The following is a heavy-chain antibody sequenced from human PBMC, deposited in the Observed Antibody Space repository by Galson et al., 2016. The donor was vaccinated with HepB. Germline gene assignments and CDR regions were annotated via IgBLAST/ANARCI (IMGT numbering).Heavy chain of an antibody. CDR3: GRGGLRAVAGTKGDY. D-gene: IGHD6-19*01. J-gene: IGHJ4*02. CDR2: IWNDGGER. CDR1: GFKFNVHG. V-gene: IGHV3-33*01. Sequence: SLRLSCAASGFKFNVHGMHWVRQAPGKGLQWVVIIWNDGGERHYADSVKGRVTISRDNSKDILYLQMNSLRVGDTAVYYCGRGGLRAVAGTKGDYWGPGTLVTVSS.